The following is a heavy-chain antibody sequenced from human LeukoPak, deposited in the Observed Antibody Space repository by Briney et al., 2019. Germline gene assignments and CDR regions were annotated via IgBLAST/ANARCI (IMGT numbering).Heavy chain of an antibody. Sequence: ASVKVSCKASGYTFTSYGISWVRRAPGQGLEWMGWISAYNGNTNYAQKLQGRVTMTTDTSTSTAYMELRSLRSDDTAVYCCARTQGLSSGYRYFDYWGQGTLVTVSS. V-gene: IGHV1-18*01. J-gene: IGHJ4*02. CDR2: ISAYNGNT. CDR3: ARTQGLSSGYRYFDY. CDR1: GYTFTSYG. D-gene: IGHD3-22*01.